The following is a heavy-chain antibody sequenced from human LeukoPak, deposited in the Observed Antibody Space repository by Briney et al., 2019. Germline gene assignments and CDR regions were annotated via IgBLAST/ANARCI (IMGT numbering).Heavy chain of an antibody. CDR2: IIPILGIA. J-gene: IGHJ4*02. CDR3: ARGIKFYDYWTYFDF. Sequence: SVKVSCKASGGTFSSYAISWVRQAPGQGLEWMGRIIPILGIANYAQKFQGRVTITADKSTGTASMELSGLRSGDTAVYFCARGIKFYDYWTYFDFWGQGTPVTVSS. D-gene: IGHD3-3*01. CDR1: GGTFSSYA. V-gene: IGHV1-69*04.